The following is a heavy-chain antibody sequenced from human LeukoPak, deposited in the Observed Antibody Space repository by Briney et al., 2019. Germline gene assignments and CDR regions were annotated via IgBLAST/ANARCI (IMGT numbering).Heavy chain of an antibody. CDR2: IYYSGST. CDR3: ARRPTTETFFDY. CDR1: GGSISSYY. Sequence: PSETLSLTCTVSGGSISSYYWSWIRQPPGKGLEWIGYIYYSGSTNYNPSLKSRVTISVDTSKNQFSLKLSSVTAADTAVYYCARRPTTETFFDYWGQGTLVTVSS. V-gene: IGHV4-59*08. J-gene: IGHJ4*02. D-gene: IGHD4-17*01.